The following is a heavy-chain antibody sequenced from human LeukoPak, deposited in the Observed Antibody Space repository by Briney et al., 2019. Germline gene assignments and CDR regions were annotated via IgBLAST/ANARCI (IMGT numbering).Heavy chain of an antibody. Sequence: KPSETLLLTCTVSGGSINGYYWYWIRQSAGKRLEWIGRISDSGYTNYNPSLQSRLTMSVDTSKNQFSLRLSSVTAADTAVYYCARGEHTCDYWGQGTLVTVSS. J-gene: IGHJ4*02. CDR1: GGSINGYY. CDR3: ARGEHTCDY. V-gene: IGHV4-4*07. D-gene: IGHD1-26*01. CDR2: ISDSGYT.